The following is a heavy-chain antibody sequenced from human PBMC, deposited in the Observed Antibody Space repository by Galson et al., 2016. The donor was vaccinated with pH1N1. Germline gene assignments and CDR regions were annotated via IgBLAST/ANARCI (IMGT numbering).Heavy chain of an antibody. D-gene: IGHD2-21*01. Sequence: SVKVSCKASGYSFNVYYMHWVRQAPGQGLEWMGWIAPDSGATSYAQKFQGRVTMTRDTSINRVYMELSRLRSDDTAIYYCARAIAQGDSYWGQGTLVTASS. J-gene: IGHJ4*02. CDR2: IAPDSGAT. CDR1: GYSFNVYY. CDR3: ARAIAQGDSY. V-gene: IGHV1-2*02.